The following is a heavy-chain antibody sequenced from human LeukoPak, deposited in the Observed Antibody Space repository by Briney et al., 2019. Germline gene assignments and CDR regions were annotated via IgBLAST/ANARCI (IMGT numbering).Heavy chain of an antibody. Sequence: PGGSLRLSCAASGFTVSGNDMNWVREAPGKGLEWVSGMYSGGSTDYADSVKGRFTIARDNSKNTLYLQMHSLRAAATAVYYCAKDPRRARFSGFVTLFAYSGQATLVTVPS. CDR1: GFTVSGND. V-gene: IGHV3-53*01. D-gene: IGHD2-21*02. CDR3: AKDPRRARFSGFVTLFAY. CDR2: MYSGGST. J-gene: IGHJ4*02.